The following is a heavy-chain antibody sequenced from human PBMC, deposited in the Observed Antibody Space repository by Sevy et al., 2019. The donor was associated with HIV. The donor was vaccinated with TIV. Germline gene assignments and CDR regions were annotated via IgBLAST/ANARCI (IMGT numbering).Heavy chain of an antibody. CDR3: ARRGWHDAFDI. D-gene: IGHD6-19*01. CDR2: IKQDGSEK. CDR1: GFTFSSYW. J-gene: IGHJ3*02. Sequence: GGSLRLSCAASGFTFSSYWMSWVRQAPGKGLEWLANIKQDGSEKYYVDSVKGRFTISRDNAKNSLYLQMNSLRAEDMAVYYCARRGWHDAFDIWGQGTMVTVSS. V-gene: IGHV3-7*01.